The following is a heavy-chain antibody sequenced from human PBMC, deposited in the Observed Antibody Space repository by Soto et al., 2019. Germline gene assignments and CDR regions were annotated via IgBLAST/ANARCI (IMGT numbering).Heavy chain of an antibody. D-gene: IGHD2-21*02. Sequence: QVQLVQSGAEVKKPGASVKVSCKASGYTFTGYNMHWVRQAPGQGLEWMGWINPNSGGTNYAQKFQGWVTMTWDTSNSTAYMELSRLRSDDTAVYYCASGEVTAVYYFDYWGQGTLVTVSS. CDR3: ASGEVTAVYYFDY. V-gene: IGHV1-2*04. CDR1: GYTFTGYN. J-gene: IGHJ4*02. CDR2: INPNSGGT.